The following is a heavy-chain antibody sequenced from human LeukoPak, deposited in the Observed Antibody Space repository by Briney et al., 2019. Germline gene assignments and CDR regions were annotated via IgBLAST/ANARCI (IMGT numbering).Heavy chain of an antibody. J-gene: IGHJ4*02. CDR2: IKPDGSET. V-gene: IGHV3-7*01. CDR3: PRDPDY. CDR1: GYTFTSFH. Sequence: PGGSLMLACAASGYTFTSFHMSWVRQAPGKGLEWVANIKPDGSETYYVGSLKGRFTIYRDNAENSLYLQMNSLRADDTAVYYCPRDPDYWGQEPVVTVSS.